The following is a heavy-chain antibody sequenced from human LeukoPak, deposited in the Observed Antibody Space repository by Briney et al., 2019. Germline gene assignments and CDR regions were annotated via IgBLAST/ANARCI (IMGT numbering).Heavy chain of an antibody. D-gene: IGHD3-22*01. Sequence: PSETLSLTCNVSGGSISSYYWSWIRQPPGKGLEWIGYIYYSGSTNYNPSLKSRVTISVDTSKNQFSLKLSSVTAADTAVYYCARAGITMIVAPYGMDVWGQGTTVTVSS. CDR3: ARAGITMIVAPYGMDV. CDR2: IYYSGST. J-gene: IGHJ6*02. V-gene: IGHV4-59*08. CDR1: GGSISSYY.